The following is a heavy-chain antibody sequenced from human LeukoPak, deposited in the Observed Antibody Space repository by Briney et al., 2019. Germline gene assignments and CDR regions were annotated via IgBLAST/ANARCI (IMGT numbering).Heavy chain of an antibody. CDR2: IYYSGST. V-gene: IGHV4-59*01. CDR3: AIGVEMAIIGY. J-gene: IGHJ4*02. CDR1: GGSISSYY. D-gene: IGHD5-24*01. Sequence: SETLSLTCTVSGGSISSYYWSWIRQPPGKGLEWIGYIYYSGSTNYNPSLKSRVTISVDTSKNQFSLKLSSVTAADTAVYYCAIGVEMAIIGYWGQGTLVTVSS.